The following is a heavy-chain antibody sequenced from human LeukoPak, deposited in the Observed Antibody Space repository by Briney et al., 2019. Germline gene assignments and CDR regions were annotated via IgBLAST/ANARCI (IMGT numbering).Heavy chain of an antibody. D-gene: IGHD3-22*01. CDR3: VKDSSSGSSGSFRDY. CDR2: IRYGGSNK. V-gene: IGHV3-30*02. J-gene: IGHJ4*02. CDR1: GFTFSSYG. Sequence: GGSLRLSCAASGFTFSSYGMHWVRQAPGKGLEWVAFIRYGGSNKYYADSVKGRFTISRDNSKNTLYLQMNSPRAEDTAVYYCVKDSSSGSSGSFRDYWGQGTLVTVSS.